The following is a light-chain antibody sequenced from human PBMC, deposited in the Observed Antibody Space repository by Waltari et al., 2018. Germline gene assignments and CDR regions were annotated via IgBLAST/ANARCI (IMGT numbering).Light chain of an antibody. J-gene: IGKJ1*01. Sequence: EIVLTQSPGTLSLSPVERATLSCRASQSVSSSYLAWYQQKPGQAPRLRIYGASSRATGIPDRFSGSGYGTDFTLTISRLEPEDFAVYYCQQYGSSPTWTFGQGTKVEIK. CDR1: QSVSSSY. CDR3: QQYGSSPTWT. CDR2: GAS. V-gene: IGKV3-20*01.